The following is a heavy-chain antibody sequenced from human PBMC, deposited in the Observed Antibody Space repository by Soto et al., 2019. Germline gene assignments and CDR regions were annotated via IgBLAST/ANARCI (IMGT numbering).Heavy chain of an antibody. Sequence: PGGSLRLSCAASGFTFSSYDMHWVRQATGKGLEWVSAIGTAGDTYYPGSVKGRFTISRENAKNSLYLQMNSLRAEDTAVYYCARMGMVRGVNGMDVWGQGTTVTVSS. V-gene: IGHV3-13*01. CDR1: GFTFSSYD. D-gene: IGHD3-10*01. CDR3: ARMGMVRGVNGMDV. CDR2: IGTAGDT. J-gene: IGHJ6*02.